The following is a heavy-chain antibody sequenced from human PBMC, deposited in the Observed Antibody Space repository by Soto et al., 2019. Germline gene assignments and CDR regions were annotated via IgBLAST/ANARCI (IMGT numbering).Heavy chain of an antibody. D-gene: IGHD1-26*01. J-gene: IGHJ4*02. CDR2: TSYDGSNK. CDR3: ARDSARQRVGAAGF. V-gene: IGHV3-30-3*01. Sequence: GGSLRLSCAASGFTFSSYDMHWVRQAPGKGLEWVAVTSYDGSNKYYADSVKGRFTISRDNSKNTLYLQMNSLRAEERAVYYCARDSARQRVGAAGFWGQGTLVTVSS. CDR1: GFTFSSYD.